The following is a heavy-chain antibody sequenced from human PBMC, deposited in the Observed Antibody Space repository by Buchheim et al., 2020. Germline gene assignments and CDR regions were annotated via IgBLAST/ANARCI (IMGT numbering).Heavy chain of an antibody. Sequence: QVQLVESGGGVVQPGRSLRLSCAASGFTFSSYAMHWVRQAPGKGLEWVAVISYDGSNKYYADSVKGRFTISRDNSKNTLYLQMNSLRAEDTAVYYCARDYYGSGSYFRNYYYGMDVWGQGTT. J-gene: IGHJ6*02. V-gene: IGHV3-30*04. CDR3: ARDYYGSGSYFRNYYYGMDV. CDR2: ISYDGSNK. D-gene: IGHD3-10*01. CDR1: GFTFSSYA.